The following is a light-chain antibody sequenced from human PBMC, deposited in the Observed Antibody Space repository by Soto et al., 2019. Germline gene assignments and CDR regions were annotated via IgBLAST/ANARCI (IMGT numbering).Light chain of an antibody. Sequence: ENVLTQTPGTLSLSPGGRATLSCRASQTVSTNYLAWYQQKPGQAPRLLIYGASKRATGIPDRFSGSGSGTDFTLTISRLEPEDFAVYCCQQYGSSPRTFGQGTKVDIK. CDR3: QQYGSSPRT. CDR1: QTVSTNY. J-gene: IGKJ1*01. V-gene: IGKV3-20*01. CDR2: GAS.